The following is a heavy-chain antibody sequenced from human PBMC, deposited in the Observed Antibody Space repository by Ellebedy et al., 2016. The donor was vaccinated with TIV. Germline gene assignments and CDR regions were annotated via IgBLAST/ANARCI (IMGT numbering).Heavy chain of an antibody. J-gene: IGHJ4*02. Sequence: ASVKVSXKASGYTFTSYGISWVRQAPGQGLEWMGWISAYNGNTNYAQKLQGRVTMTTDTSTSTAYMKLRSLRSDDTAVYYCARSIAARSLVYWGQGTLVTVSS. D-gene: IGHD6-6*01. CDR1: GYTFTSYG. CDR3: ARSIAARSLVY. V-gene: IGHV1-18*01. CDR2: ISAYNGNT.